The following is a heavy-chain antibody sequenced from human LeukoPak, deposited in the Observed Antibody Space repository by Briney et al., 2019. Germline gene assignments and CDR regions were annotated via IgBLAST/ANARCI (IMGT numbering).Heavy chain of an antibody. V-gene: IGHV1-69*05. CDR1: GGTFSINA. Sequence: SVKVSCKASGGTFSINAITWVRQAPGQGLEWMGGIIPMSETPKYTQKFQGRVTITTDESTNTAYMELSSLRSEDTAVYYCARGYSSGWTTYFDYWGQGTLVTVSS. D-gene: IGHD6-19*01. J-gene: IGHJ4*02. CDR3: ARGYSSGWTTYFDY. CDR2: IIPMSETP.